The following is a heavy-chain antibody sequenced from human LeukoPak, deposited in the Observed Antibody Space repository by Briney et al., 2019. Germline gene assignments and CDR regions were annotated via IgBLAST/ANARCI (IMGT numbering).Heavy chain of an antibody. V-gene: IGHV3-23*01. CDR1: GFTFSTYA. Sequence: GGSLRLSCTASGFTFSTYAISCVRQAPGKGLEWVSAISSNGGTTYYADSVKGRFAISRDNSGNTVYLQLKSLGAEDTAIYYCAKESPYGNNRLYYFDYWGQGTLVTASS. CDR3: AKESPYGNNRLYYFDY. CDR2: ISSNGGTT. D-gene: IGHD4-11*01. J-gene: IGHJ4*02.